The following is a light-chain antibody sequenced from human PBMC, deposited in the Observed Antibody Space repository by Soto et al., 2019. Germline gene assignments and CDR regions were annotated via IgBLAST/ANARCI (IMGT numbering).Light chain of an antibody. CDR1: QSISTF. Sequence: DIQMTQSPSSLSASVGDRVTITCRASQSISTFLNWYQQQPGKAPKLLIYAASSLQSGVPSRFSGSGSGTDFTLTITSLQPEDFATYYCQQSYDTSWTFGQGTKVEIK. CDR3: QQSYDTSWT. J-gene: IGKJ1*01. V-gene: IGKV1-39*01. CDR2: AAS.